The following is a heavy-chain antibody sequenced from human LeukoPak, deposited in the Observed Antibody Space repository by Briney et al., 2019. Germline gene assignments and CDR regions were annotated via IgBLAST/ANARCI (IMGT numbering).Heavy chain of an antibody. Sequence: SETLSLTCAVYGGSFSGYYWSWIRQPPGKGLEWIGEINHSGSTNYNPSLKSRVTISVDTSKNQFSLKLSSVTAADTAVYYCARDSTVTRKLDYWGQGTLVTVSS. V-gene: IGHV4-34*01. CDR3: ARDSTVTRKLDY. CDR1: GGSFSGYY. D-gene: IGHD4-17*01. CDR2: INHSGST. J-gene: IGHJ4*02.